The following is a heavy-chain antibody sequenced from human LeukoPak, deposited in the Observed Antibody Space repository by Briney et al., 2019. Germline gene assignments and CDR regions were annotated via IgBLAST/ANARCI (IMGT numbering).Heavy chain of an antibody. CDR3: ARDRKTGYSSGCDRAFDI. CDR1: GFTFSSYS. V-gene: IGHV3-21*01. J-gene: IGHJ3*02. D-gene: IGHD6-19*01. CDR2: ISSSSSYI. Sequence: GGSLRLSCAASGFTFSSYSMNWVRQAPGKGLEWVSSISSSSSYIYYADSVKGRFTISRDNGKNSLYLEMNSLRAEDTAVYYCARDRKTGYSSGCDRAFDIWGQGTMATVSS.